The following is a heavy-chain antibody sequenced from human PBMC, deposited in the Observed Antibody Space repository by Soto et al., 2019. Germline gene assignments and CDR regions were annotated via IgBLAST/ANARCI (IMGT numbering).Heavy chain of an antibody. J-gene: IGHJ4*02. D-gene: IGHD3-22*01. CDR1: GGSTSSGGHY. Sequence: QVQLQESGPGLVKPSQTLSLTCTVSGGSTSSGGHYWSWIRQHPGKGLEWIGYISYSGSTYYNPSLESRVTISGATSKNQFSLKLSSVTAADTAVYYCARDALSRDSIWGQGTLVTVSS. CDR3: ARDALSRDSI. CDR2: ISYSGST. V-gene: IGHV4-31*03.